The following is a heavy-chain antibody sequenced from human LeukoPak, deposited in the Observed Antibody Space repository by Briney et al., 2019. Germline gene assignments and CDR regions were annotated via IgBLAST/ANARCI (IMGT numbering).Heavy chain of an antibody. D-gene: IGHD3-22*01. CDR1: GFTFSGYA. J-gene: IGHJ3*01. Sequence: GRSLTLSCAASGFTFSGYAMHWVRQAPGKGLEWLALISYDGNIYDYEDSVKGRFTISRANSKNTLSLQMNNLRAQETAIYYCARGVEVITGDVFHVWGQGTMVTVSS. CDR2: ISYDGNIY. V-gene: IGHV3-30*03. CDR3: ARGVEVITGDVFHV.